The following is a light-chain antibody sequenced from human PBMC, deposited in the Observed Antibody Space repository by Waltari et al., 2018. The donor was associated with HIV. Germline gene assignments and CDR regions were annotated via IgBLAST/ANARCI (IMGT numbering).Light chain of an antibody. CDR2: KDS. Sequence: SYELTQPPSVSVSPGQTARITCSGDVLPKQYAYWYQQKQGQAPVLVIYKDSERPSGIPERFSGSSSGTTVTLTISGVQAEDEADYYCQSGDSSAPYVFGTGTKVTVL. CDR3: QSGDSSAPYV. V-gene: IGLV3-25*03. CDR1: VLPKQY. J-gene: IGLJ1*01.